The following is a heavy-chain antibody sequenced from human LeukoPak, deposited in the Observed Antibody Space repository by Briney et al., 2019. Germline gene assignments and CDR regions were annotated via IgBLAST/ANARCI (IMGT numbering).Heavy chain of an antibody. Sequence: GGSLRLSCAASGFTFSSYEMNWVRQAPGKGLEWVSYISSSGSTIYYADSVKGRFTISGDNAKNSLYLQMNSLRVEDRAVYYCARDKVSGPTLLDYWGQGTLVTVSS. CDR2: ISSSGSTI. CDR1: GFTFSSYE. J-gene: IGHJ4*02. CDR3: ARDKVSGPTLLDY. V-gene: IGHV3-48*03. D-gene: IGHD5/OR15-5a*01.